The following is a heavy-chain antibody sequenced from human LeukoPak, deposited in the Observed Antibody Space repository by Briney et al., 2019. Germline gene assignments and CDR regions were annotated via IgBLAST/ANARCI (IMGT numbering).Heavy chain of an antibody. D-gene: IGHD2-15*01. CDR1: GFTFSSYA. Sequence: PGRSLRLSCAASGFTFSSYAMHWVRRAPGKGLEWVAVISYDGSNKYYADSVKGRFTISRDNAKNSLYLQMNSLRAEDTAVYYCARGLGYCSGGSCYGHFDYWGQGTLVTVSS. CDR3: ARGLGYCSGGSCYGHFDY. J-gene: IGHJ4*02. CDR2: ISYDGSNK. V-gene: IGHV3-30*04.